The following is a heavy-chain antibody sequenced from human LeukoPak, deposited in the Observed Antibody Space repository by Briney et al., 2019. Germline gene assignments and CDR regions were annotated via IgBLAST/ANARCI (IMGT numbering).Heavy chain of an antibody. CDR2: ISSSSSYI. CDR1: GFTFSSYS. V-gene: IGHV3-21*01. D-gene: IGHD4-23*01. Sequence: GGSLRLSCAASGFTFSSYSMNWVRQAPGKGLEWVSSISSSSSYIYYADSVKGRFTLSRDNAKNSLYLQMNSLGAEDTAVYYCARDYDYGGDNWFDPGAREPWSPSPQ. J-gene: IGHJ5*02. CDR3: ARDYDYGGDNWFDP.